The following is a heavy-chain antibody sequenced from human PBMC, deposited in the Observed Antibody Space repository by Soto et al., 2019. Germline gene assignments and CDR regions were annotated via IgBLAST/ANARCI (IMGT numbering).Heavy chain of an antibody. Sequence: GGSLRLSCAASGFTFSSYSMNWVRQAPGKGLEWVSYISSSSSTIYYADSVKGRFTISRDNAKNSLYLQMNSLRDEDTAVYYCARDRSEQWPGDHYFDYWGQGTLVTVSS. CDR3: ARDRSEQWPGDHYFDY. D-gene: IGHD6-19*01. J-gene: IGHJ4*02. V-gene: IGHV3-48*02. CDR2: ISSSSSTI. CDR1: GFTFSSYS.